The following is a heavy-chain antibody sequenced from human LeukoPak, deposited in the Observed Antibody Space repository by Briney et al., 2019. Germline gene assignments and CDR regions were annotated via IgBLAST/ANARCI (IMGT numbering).Heavy chain of an antibody. CDR3: AREWSYYYDSSGYYNWFDP. D-gene: IGHD3-22*01. Sequence: ASVKVSGKASGGTFSSYAISWVRQAPGQGLEWMGGIIPIFGTANYAQKFQGRVTITTDESTSTAYMELSSLRSEDTAVYYCAREWSYYYDSSGYYNWFDPWGQGTLVTVSS. V-gene: IGHV1-69*05. CDR1: GGTFSSYA. CDR2: IIPIFGTA. J-gene: IGHJ5*02.